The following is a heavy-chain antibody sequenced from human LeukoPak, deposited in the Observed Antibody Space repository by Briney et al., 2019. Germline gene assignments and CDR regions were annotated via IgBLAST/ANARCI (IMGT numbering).Heavy chain of an antibody. Sequence: SETLSLTCTVSGGSISSYYWSWIRQPPGKGLEWIGNIYYSGSTNYNPSLKSRVTTSVDTSKNQFSLKLSSVTAADTAVYYCARDEPKGYGMDVWGQGTTVTVSS. J-gene: IGHJ6*02. CDR2: IYYSGST. V-gene: IGHV4-59*12. CDR3: ARDEPKGYGMDV. CDR1: GGSISSYY.